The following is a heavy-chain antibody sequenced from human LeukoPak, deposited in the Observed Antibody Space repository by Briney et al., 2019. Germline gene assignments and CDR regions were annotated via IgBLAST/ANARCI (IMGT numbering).Heavy chain of an antibody. D-gene: IGHD1-26*01. V-gene: IGHV1-18*01. CDR1: GYTFTSYG. Sequence: VASVKVSCKASGYTFTSYGITWVRQAPGQGLEWMGWISTYNGNTDYAQKVQGRVTMTTDTSTSTAYMELRSLRSDDTAVYYCARELRPRAGAIMPFDYWGQGTLVTVSS. J-gene: IGHJ4*02. CDR2: ISTYNGNT. CDR3: ARELRPRAGAIMPFDY.